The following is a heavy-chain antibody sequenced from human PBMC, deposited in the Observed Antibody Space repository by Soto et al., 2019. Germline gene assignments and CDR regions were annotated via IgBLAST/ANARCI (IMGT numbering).Heavy chain of an antibody. CDR3: AREGGNRYYYYGMDV. V-gene: IGHV6-1*01. D-gene: IGHD1-26*01. J-gene: IGHJ6*02. CDR2: TYYRSKWYN. Sequence: QVQLQQSGPGLVKPSQTLSLTCAISGDSVSSNSAAWNWIRQSPSRGLEWLGRTYYRSKWYNDYAVSVKSRITTNPDPSKNHFSRQLNSGTPVDTDVYYCAREGGNRYYYYGMDVWGQGTTVTVSS. CDR1: GDSVSSNSAA.